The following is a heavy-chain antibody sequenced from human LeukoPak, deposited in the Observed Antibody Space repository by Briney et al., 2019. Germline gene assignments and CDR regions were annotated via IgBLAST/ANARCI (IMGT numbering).Heavy chain of an antibody. CDR2: IYTSGST. V-gene: IGHV4-61*02. CDR1: GGSISSGSYY. J-gene: IGHJ4*02. Sequence: PSETLSLTCTVSGGSISSGSYYWSWIRQPAGKGLEWIGRIYTSGSTNYNPSLKSRVTISVDTSKNQFSLKLSSVTAADTAVYYCARDLIEWELRYFDYWGQGTLVTVSS. D-gene: IGHD1-26*01. CDR3: ARDLIEWELRYFDY.